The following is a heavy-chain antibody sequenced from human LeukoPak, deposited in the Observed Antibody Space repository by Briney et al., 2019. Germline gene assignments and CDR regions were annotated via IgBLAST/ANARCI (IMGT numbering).Heavy chain of an antibody. J-gene: IGHJ4*02. V-gene: IGHV3-15*01. CDR3: TTTPPGVYRYYAY. CDR2: FKSKTDSETT. CDR1: GFTYSNAW. D-gene: IGHD5-18*01. Sequence: GGSVSVSFVASGFTYSNAWMSGVRQAAWKGVEGVGRFKSKTDSETTDYAALVKGRFTISGDDSKTTLYLQMNSLKTEDTAVYYCTTTPPGVYRYYAYWGQGTLVTVSS.